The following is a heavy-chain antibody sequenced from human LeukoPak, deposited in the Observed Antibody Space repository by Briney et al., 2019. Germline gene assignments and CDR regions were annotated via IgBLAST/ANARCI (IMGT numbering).Heavy chain of an antibody. V-gene: IGHV3-21*01. J-gene: IGHJ4*02. Sequence: GGSLRLSCAASGFTFSSYSMNWVRQAPGKGLEWVSSISSSSSYIYYADSVKGRFTISRDNAKNSLYLQMNSLRAEDTAVYYCARYCSGGSRYTTRRLSAIDYWGQGTLVTVSS. D-gene: IGHD2-15*01. CDR2: ISSSSSYI. CDR3: ARYCSGGSRYTTRRLSAIDY. CDR1: GFTFSSYS.